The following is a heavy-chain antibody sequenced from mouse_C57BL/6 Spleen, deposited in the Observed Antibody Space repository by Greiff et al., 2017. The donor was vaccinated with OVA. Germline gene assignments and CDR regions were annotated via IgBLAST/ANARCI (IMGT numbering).Heavy chain of an antibody. V-gene: IGHV1-19*01. J-gene: IGHJ2*01. CDR2: INPYNGGT. CDR1: GYTFTDYY. CDR3: ALITTVVPYFDY. D-gene: IGHD1-1*01. Sequence: VQLKESGPVLVQPGASVKMSCKASGYTFTDYYMNWVKQSHGKSLEWIGVINPYNGGTSSNQKFKGKATLTVDRSYCTAYMELNSLTSEDSAVYYCALITTVVPYFDYWGQGTTLTVSS.